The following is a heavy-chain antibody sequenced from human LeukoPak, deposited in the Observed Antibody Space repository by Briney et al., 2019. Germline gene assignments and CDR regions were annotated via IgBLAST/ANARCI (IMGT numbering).Heavy chain of an antibody. CDR3: ARHSSSSMDY. V-gene: IGHV4-30-2*01. J-gene: IGHJ4*02. Sequence: SETMSLTCTVSGGCLSSGGYYWSWIRQPPGKGLEWIGYIYHSGSTYYNPSLKSRVTISVDMAKNQFSLKLSSVTAADTAVYYCARHSSSSMDYWGQGTLVTVSS. CDR2: IYHSGST. D-gene: IGHD6-6*01. CDR1: GGCLSSGGYY.